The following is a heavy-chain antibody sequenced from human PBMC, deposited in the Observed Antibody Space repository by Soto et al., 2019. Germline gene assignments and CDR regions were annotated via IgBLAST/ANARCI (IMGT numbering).Heavy chain of an antibody. CDR1: GFTFGGYA. CDR2: ISGSGGST. Sequence: GGSMRLSCAASGFTFGGYAMIWVRQAPGKGLEWVSAISGSGGSTYYADSVKGRFTISRDNSKNTLYLQMNSLRAEDTAVYYCAKDHDFWSGPYGYWGQGTLVTVSS. V-gene: IGHV3-23*01. CDR3: AKDHDFWSGPYGY. D-gene: IGHD3-3*01. J-gene: IGHJ4*02.